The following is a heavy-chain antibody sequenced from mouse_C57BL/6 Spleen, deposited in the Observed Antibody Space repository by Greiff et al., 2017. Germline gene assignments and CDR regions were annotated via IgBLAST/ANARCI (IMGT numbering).Heavy chain of an antibody. CDR1: GYAFSSSW. CDR3: ARGDYGYDVLFGD. D-gene: IGHD2-2*01. V-gene: IGHV1-82*01. CDR2: IYPGDGNT. J-gene: IGHJ3*01. Sequence: QVQLQQSGPELVKPGASVKISCKASGYAFSSSWMNWVKQRPGKGLEWIGRIYPGDGNTTCNGKFKGKATLTADKSSSAAYMQLSSLTSEDSAVYFCARGDYGYDVLFGDWGQGTLVTVSA.